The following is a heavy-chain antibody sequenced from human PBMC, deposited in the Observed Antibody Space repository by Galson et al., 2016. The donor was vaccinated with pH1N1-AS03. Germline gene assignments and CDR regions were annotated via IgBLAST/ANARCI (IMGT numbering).Heavy chain of an antibody. D-gene: IGHD6-13*01. CDR3: AGDAAAAGTRTYRNWFDP. CDR1: GGTFNA. CDR2: VIPILGIA. Sequence: ASGGTFNAISWVRQAPGQGLEWMGRVIPILGIANYAQKFQGRVTITADKSTSTVYMELSSLRSEDTALYYCAGDAAAAGTRTYRNWFDPWGQGTLVAVSS. V-gene: IGHV1-69*04. J-gene: IGHJ5*02.